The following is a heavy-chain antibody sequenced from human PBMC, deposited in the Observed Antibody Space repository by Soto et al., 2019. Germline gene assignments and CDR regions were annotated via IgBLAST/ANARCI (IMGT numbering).Heavy chain of an antibody. Sequence: QAWGSLRLSCAASGFTFSDDAMSWVRQAPGKGLEWVSGISDSGTTYYADSVKGRFTISRDNSKNTLYLQMNSLRAEDTAVYYCAKRGSYRELLLVFDYWGQGTLVTVSS. J-gene: IGHJ4*02. CDR1: GFTFSDDA. V-gene: IGHV3-23*01. CDR3: AKRGSYRELLLVFDY. D-gene: IGHD3-16*02. CDR2: ISDSGTT.